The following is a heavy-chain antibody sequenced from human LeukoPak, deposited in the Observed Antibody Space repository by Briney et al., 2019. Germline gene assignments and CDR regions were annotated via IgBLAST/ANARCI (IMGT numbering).Heavy chain of an antibody. J-gene: IGHJ4*02. CDR2: ISSSSSYI. Sequence: GGSLRLSCAASGFTFSSYSMNWVRQAPGKGLEWVSSISSSSSYIYYADSVKGRFTISRDNAKNSLYLQMNSLRAEDTAVYYCARDQGQLLYGFDYWGQGTLDTVSS. V-gene: IGHV3-21*01. CDR3: ARDQGQLLYGFDY. CDR1: GFTFSSYS. D-gene: IGHD2-2*02.